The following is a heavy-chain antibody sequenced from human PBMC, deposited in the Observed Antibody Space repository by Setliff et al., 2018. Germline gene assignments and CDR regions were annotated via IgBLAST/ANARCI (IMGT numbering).Heavy chain of an antibody. J-gene: IGHJ4*02. CDR1: GFSFSSYA. CDR3: ARDLFRNSGGLYC. CDR2: LSGTGGIT. D-gene: IGHD1-7*01. V-gene: IGHV3-23*01. Sequence: GGSLRLSCAASGFSFSSYAMSWVRQAPGKGLEWVSGLSGTGGITYYADSVKGRFTISRDNSKNTLYLQMSSLRADDTAMYYCARDLFRNSGGLYCWGQGTLVTVSS.